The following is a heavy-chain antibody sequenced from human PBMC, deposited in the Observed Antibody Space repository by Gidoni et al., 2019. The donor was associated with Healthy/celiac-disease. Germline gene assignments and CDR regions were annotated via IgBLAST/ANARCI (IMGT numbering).Heavy chain of an antibody. Sequence: QVQLQESGPGLVKPSQTLYLTCNVSGGAISSGGYYWSWIRQHPGKGLEWIGNIYYSGSTYYNPSLKSRVTISVDTSKNQFSLKLSSVTAADTAVYYCARDAQLGYCSSTSCQYYFDYWGQGTLVTVSS. CDR1: GGAISSGGYY. D-gene: IGHD2-2*01. V-gene: IGHV4-31*03. J-gene: IGHJ4*02. CDR2: IYYSGST. CDR3: ARDAQLGYCSSTSCQYYFDY.